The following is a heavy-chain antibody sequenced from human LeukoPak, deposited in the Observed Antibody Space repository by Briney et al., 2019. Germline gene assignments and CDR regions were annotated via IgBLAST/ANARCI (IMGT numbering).Heavy chain of an antibody. Sequence: SQTLSLTCAVSGFSISTGYYWCWIRQPPGKGLEWIGSIYHSVTTFYNPSLKSRVTISLDASKNHFSMKLSSLTAAGTAVYYCERGLGYLDYWGQGTLVPVSS. CDR3: ERGLGYLDY. CDR2: IYHSVTT. CDR1: GFSISTGYY. J-gene: IGHJ4*02. D-gene: IGHD2-2*01. V-gene: IGHV4-38-2*01.